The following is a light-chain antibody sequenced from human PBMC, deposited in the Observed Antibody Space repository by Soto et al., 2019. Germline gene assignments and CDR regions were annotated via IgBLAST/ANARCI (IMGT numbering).Light chain of an antibody. J-gene: IGLJ1*01. CDR1: SSDVGYYNF. Sequence: QSVLTQPASVSGSPGQSIIISCTGTSSDVGYYNFVSWYQQHPGKAPKLMMYEVSNRPSGVPNRFSGSKSGNTASLTISGLQAEDEADYYCSSYTSSSTLYVFGTGTKV. CDR3: SSYTSSSTLYV. V-gene: IGLV2-14*01. CDR2: EVS.